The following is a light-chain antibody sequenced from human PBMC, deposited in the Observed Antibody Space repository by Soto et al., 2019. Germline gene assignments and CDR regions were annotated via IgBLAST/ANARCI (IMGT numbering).Light chain of an antibody. J-gene: IGKJ1*01. Sequence: ELVFTQSPGTLSLSPGERATLSCSSSQSVGSSYLAWYQQKPGQAPRLLIYGASTRATGTPDRFSGSGSGTDFTLTISRLEPEDFSVYYCQQFDSSPPTFGQGTKVDI. CDR3: QQFDSSPPT. V-gene: IGKV3-20*01. CDR1: QSVGSSY. CDR2: GAS.